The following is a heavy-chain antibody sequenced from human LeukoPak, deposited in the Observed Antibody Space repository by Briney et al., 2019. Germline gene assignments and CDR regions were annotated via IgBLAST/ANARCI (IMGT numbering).Heavy chain of an antibody. J-gene: IGHJ4*02. D-gene: IGHD6-13*01. CDR2: ISGSGGST. CDR3: AKLRGAGIAAASNY. CDR1: GFTFSSYA. V-gene: IGHV3-23*01. Sequence: GGSLRLSCAASGFTFSSYAMSWVRQAPGKGLEWVSAISGSGGSTYYADSVKGRFTISRDNSTNTLYLQMNSLRAEDTALYYCAKLRGAGIAAASNYWGQGTLVTVSS.